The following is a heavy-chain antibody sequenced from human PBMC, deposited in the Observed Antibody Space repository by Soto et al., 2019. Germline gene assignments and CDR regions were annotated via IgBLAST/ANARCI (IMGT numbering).Heavy chain of an antibody. CDR1: GGTFSSYA. D-gene: IGHD6-6*01. CDR3: AGSSSHLYYYGMDV. V-gene: IGHV1-69*06. J-gene: IGHJ6*02. Sequence: SVKVSCKASGGTFSSYAISWVRQAPGQGLEWMGGIIPIFGTANYAQKFQGRVTITADKSTSTAYMELSSLRSEDTAVYYCAGSSSHLYYYGMDVWGQGTTVTVSS. CDR2: IIPIFGTA.